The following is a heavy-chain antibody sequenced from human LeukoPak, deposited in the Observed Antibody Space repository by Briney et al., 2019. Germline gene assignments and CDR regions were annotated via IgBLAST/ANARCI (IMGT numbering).Heavy chain of an antibody. J-gene: IGHJ4*02. Sequence: ASVKVSCKASGYTFTCYYMHWVRQAPGQGLEWMGWINPNSGGTNYAQKFQGWVTMTRDTSNSTAYMELSRLRSDDTAVYYCARGSIVGATGPYDYWGQGTLVTVSS. CDR1: GYTFTCYY. CDR3: ARGSIVGATGPYDY. CDR2: INPNSGGT. D-gene: IGHD1-26*01. V-gene: IGHV1-2*04.